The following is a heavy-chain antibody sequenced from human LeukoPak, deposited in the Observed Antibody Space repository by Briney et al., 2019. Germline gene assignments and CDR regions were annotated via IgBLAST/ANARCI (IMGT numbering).Heavy chain of an antibody. Sequence: PVGSLRLSCTTSGFAFSNYVMNWVRQAPGKGPEWGSGISGFNTYYADSVKGRFTIFRDNSKNVLYLQMDRLRAEDTAVYSCAKDVCTSPRCLLYFDSWGQGTLVTVSS. D-gene: IGHD2-8*01. CDR1: GFAFSNYV. CDR3: AKDVCTSPRCLLYFDS. J-gene: IGHJ4*02. CDR2: ISGFNT. V-gene: IGHV3-23*01.